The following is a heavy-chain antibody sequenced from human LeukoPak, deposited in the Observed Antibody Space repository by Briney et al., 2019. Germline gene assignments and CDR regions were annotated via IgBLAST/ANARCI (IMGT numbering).Heavy chain of an antibody. CDR2: ISHDGTKK. V-gene: IGHV3-30*01. Sequence: GGSLRLSCAASGFTFSSYGMHWVRQAPGKGLEWIIFISHDGTKKYYADSVKGRFTVSRDNSKDTLYLQMDSLRAEDTAVYYCARRQEKFGELLALDYWGQGTLVTVSS. CDR3: ARRQEKFGELLALDY. CDR1: GFTFSSYG. J-gene: IGHJ4*02. D-gene: IGHD3-10*01.